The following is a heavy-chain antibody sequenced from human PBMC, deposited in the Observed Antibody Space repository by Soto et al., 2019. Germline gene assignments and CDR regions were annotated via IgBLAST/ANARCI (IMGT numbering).Heavy chain of an antibody. CDR1: GFTFSFYS. D-gene: IGHD3-10*01. J-gene: IGHJ4*02. Sequence: PGGSLTLSCAASGFTFSFYSMHWVRQAPGKGLEWVAVISYNGRNKHYVDSVKGRFTISRDNSQDTLYLQIDSLRPDDTAASYYERQAKIGVRFNFYFSAWGEETLVTVS. V-gene: IGHV3-30*04. CDR2: ISYNGRNK. CDR3: ERQAKIGVRFNFYFSA.